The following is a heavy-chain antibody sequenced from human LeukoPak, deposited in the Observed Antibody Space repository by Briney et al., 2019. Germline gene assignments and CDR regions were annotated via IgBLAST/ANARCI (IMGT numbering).Heavy chain of an antibody. CDR2: IRYDGSNK. J-gene: IGHJ4*02. V-gene: IGHV3-30*02. Sequence: GGSLRLSCAASGSTFSSYGMHWVRQAPGKGLEWVAFIRYDGSNKYYADSVKGRFTISRDNSKNTLYLQMNSLRAEDTAVYYCAKLGFGEPIGDYWGQGTLVTVSS. CDR3: AKLGFGEPIGDY. CDR1: GSTFSSYG. D-gene: IGHD3-10*01.